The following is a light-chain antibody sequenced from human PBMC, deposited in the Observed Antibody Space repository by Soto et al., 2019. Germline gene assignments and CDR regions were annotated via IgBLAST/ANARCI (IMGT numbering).Light chain of an antibody. CDR1: QSISAW. Sequence: DIHMTQSPSTLWASLVDLVSINCRASQSISAWLAWYQQKPGKAPRLLIYKASTLEIGVPSRFSGSGSGTEFTLTISSLQPDDVAIYYCQQYNDYSWTFGQGTKVDI. CDR3: QQYNDYSWT. J-gene: IGKJ1*01. V-gene: IGKV1-5*03. CDR2: KAS.